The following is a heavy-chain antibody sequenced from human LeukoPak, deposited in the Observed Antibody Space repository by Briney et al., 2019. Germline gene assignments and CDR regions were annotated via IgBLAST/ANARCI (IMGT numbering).Heavy chain of an antibody. CDR2: ISSSSSTI. Sequence: GGSLRLSCAASGFTFSSYSMNWVRQAPGEGLEWVSYISSSSSTIYYADSVKGRFTIARDKAKNSLYLQMNSLRDEDTAVYYCARDSPRYCSGGSCFNDYWGQGTLVTVSS. CDR3: ARDSPRYCSGGSCFNDY. J-gene: IGHJ4*02. V-gene: IGHV3-48*02. CDR1: GFTFSSYS. D-gene: IGHD2-15*01.